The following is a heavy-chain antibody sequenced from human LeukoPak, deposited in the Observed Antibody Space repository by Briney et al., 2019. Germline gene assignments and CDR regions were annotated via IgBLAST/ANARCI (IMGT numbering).Heavy chain of an antibody. D-gene: IGHD6-13*01. J-gene: IGHJ4*02. V-gene: IGHV1-2*02. CDR3: ARGPEAAAGTGGLGY. CDR2: INPNSGGT. Sequence: ASVKVSCKASGYTFTGYYMHWVRQAPGQGLEWMGWINPNSGGTNYAQKFQGRVTMTRDTSISTAYMELSRLRSDDTAVYYCARGPEAAAGTGGLGYWGQGTLVTASS. CDR1: GYTFTGYY.